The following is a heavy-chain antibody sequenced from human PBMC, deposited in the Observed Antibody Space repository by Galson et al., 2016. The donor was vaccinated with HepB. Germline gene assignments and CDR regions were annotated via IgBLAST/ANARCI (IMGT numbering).Heavy chain of an antibody. CDR2: MHHGGSS. J-gene: IGHJ4*02. V-gene: IGHV4-4*02. D-gene: IGHD1/OR15-1a*01. Sequence: SETLSLTCAVSDASISFTNWWSWVRQPPGEGLEWIGEMHHGGSSHYNTSPQSRVTISLDISKNQFSLQLSSVTAADTAVYFCARHLTTPGTRGFYSLGRGKLVTVSS. CDR3: ARHLTTPGTRGFYS. CDR1: DASISFTNW.